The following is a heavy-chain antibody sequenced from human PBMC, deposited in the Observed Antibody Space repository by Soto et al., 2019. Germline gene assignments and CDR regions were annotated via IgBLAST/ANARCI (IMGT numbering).Heavy chain of an antibody. J-gene: IGHJ4*02. D-gene: IGHD6-13*01. V-gene: IGHV3-23*01. CDR2: ISGRGGST. CDR1: GFTFSSYA. CDR3: AKSPSYSSPAPFDY. Sequence: ASVKVSCAASGFTFSSYAMSWVRQAPGKGLEWVSAISGRGGSTYYADSVKGRFTISRDNSKNTLYLQMNSLRAEETAVYYCAKSPSYSSPAPFDYWGQGTLVTVSS.